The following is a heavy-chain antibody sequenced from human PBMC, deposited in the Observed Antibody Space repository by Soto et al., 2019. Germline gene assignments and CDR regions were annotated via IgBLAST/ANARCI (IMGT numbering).Heavy chain of an antibody. CDR2: IYYSGST. CDR1: GGSIISYY. Sequence: SETLSLTCTVSGGSIISYYWIWIRQPPGKGLEWIGYIYYSGSTNYNPSLKSRVTISVDTSKNQFSLKLSSVTAADTAVYYCARSGNWNDGGYYMDVWGKGTTVTVSS. V-gene: IGHV4-59*01. D-gene: IGHD1-1*01. J-gene: IGHJ6*03. CDR3: ARSGNWNDGGYYMDV.